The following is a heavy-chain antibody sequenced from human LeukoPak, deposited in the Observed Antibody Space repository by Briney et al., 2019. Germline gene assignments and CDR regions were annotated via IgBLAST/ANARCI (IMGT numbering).Heavy chain of an antibody. Sequence: PSETLSLTCAVYGGSFSGYYWSWIRQPPGKGLEWIGEINHSGSTNYNPSLKSRVTISVDTSKNQFSLKLSSVTAADTAVYYCASLQTRYSSGWYVSPIDYWGQGTLVTVS. CDR3: ASLQTRYSSGWYVSPIDY. CDR2: INHSGST. D-gene: IGHD6-19*01. CDR1: GGSFSGYY. V-gene: IGHV4-34*01. J-gene: IGHJ4*02.